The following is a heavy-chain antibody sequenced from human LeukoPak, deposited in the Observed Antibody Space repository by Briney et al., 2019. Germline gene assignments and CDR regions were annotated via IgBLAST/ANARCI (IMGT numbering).Heavy chain of an antibody. Sequence: GASVKVSCKASGGTFSSYAISWVRQAPGQGLEWMGGIIPIFGTANYAQKFQGRVTITADESTSTAYMELSSLRSEDTAVYHCASELTDGYDYGGNSIYYFDYWGQGTLVTVSS. V-gene: IGHV1-69*13. CDR3: ASELTDGYDYGGNSIYYFDY. CDR2: IIPIFGTA. D-gene: IGHD4-23*01. J-gene: IGHJ4*02. CDR1: GGTFSSYA.